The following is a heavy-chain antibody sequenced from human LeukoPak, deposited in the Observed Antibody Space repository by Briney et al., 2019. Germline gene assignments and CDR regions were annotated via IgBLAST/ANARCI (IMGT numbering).Heavy chain of an antibody. J-gene: IGHJ4*02. D-gene: IGHD2-15*01. CDR3: AREKKDTYFFDY. CDR2: INPGGAPT. Sequence: ASVKVSCKASGYTFTNYYIHWLRQAPGQGLEWMGIINPGGAPTTYAQKFQARLIMTRDTSTSTVNMGVSGLTSDDTAVYYCAREKKDTYFFDYWGQGSLVIVSS. CDR1: GYTFTNYY. V-gene: IGHV1-46*01.